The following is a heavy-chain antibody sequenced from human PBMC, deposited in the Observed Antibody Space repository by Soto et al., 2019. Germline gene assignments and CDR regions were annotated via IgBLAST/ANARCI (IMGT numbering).Heavy chain of an antibody. J-gene: IGHJ4*02. CDR3: AREGFDHRPDY. V-gene: IGHV4-4*02. Sequence: QVQLQESGPGLVKPSETLSLTCAVSGDSISSPNWWSWYRQSPGKGLELIGEMFASGSSNYNPSLDGRVTISLNTSKTHFSLKLTSLTAADTAIYYSAREGFDHRPDYWGQGIPVPVSS. CDR2: MFASGSS. CDR1: GDSISSPNW.